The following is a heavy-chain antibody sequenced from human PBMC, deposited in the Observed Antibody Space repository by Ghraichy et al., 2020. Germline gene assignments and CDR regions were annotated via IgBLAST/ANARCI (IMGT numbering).Heavy chain of an antibody. CDR1: GFTVSSNY. Sequence: GESLNISCAASGFTVSSNYISWVRQAPGKGLEWVSVIYSGGSTYYADSVKGRFTISRHNSKNTLYLQMNSLRAEDTAVYYCARDRVAAAGDYYYYYYMDVWGKGTTVTVSS. V-gene: IGHV3-53*04. CDR3: ARDRVAAAGDYYYYYYMDV. D-gene: IGHD6-13*01. CDR2: IYSGGST. J-gene: IGHJ6*03.